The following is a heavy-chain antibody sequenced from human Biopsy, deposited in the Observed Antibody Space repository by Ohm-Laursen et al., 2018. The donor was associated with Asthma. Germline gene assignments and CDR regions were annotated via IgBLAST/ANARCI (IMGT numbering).Heavy chain of an antibody. J-gene: IGHJ4*02. CDR1: RFTYE. V-gene: IGHV3-30-3*01. Sequence: SLRLSCAALRFTYEMHWVRQAPGKGLEWVAVISYDGSSIYYADSVKGRFTISRDNSKNTLSLQMNSLTAEDTAVYYCARESVAGTHIEDWGQGTLVTVSS. D-gene: IGHD6-19*01. CDR2: ISYDGSSI. CDR3: ARESVAGTHIED.